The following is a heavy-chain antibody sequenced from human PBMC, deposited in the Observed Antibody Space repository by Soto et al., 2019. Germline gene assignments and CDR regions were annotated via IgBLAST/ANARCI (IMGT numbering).Heavy chain of an antibody. Sequence: QITLKESGPTLVKPTQTLTLTCTFSGFSLSTSGVGVGWIRQPPGKALEWLALIYWNDDKRYSPSLKSRLTITKDTSKNQVVLTMTNMDPVDTATYYCAHSKPSSGWYSVPYYFDYWGQGTLVTVSS. D-gene: IGHD6-19*01. V-gene: IGHV2-5*01. J-gene: IGHJ4*02. CDR1: GFSLSTSGVG. CDR3: AHSKPSSGWYSVPYYFDY. CDR2: IYWNDDK.